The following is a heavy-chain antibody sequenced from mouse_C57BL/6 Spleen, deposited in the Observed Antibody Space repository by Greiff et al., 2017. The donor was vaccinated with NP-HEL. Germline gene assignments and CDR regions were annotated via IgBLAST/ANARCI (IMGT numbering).Heavy chain of an antibody. CDR3: ARRIYDGYYYFDD. Sequence: EVQLQQSGPELVKPGASVKMSCKASGYTFTDYNMHWVKQSHGQSLEWIGYINPNNGGTSYNQKFKGKATLTVNKSSSTAYMELRSLTSEDSAVYDCARRIYDGYYYFDDWGQGTTLTVSS. CDR1: GYTFTDYN. D-gene: IGHD2-3*01. V-gene: IGHV1-22*01. J-gene: IGHJ2*01. CDR2: INPNNGGT.